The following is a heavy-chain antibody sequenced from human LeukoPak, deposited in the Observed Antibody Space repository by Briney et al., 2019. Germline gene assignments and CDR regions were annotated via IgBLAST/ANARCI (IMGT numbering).Heavy chain of an antibody. Sequence: PGGSLRLSCAASGFTFSNSWMNWVRQAPGKGLEWVSSISSSSSYIYYADSVKGRFTISRDNAKNSLYLQMNSLRAEDTAVYYCARSPGRAVRGVITRSLYYFDYWGQGTLVTVSS. V-gene: IGHV3-21*01. CDR2: ISSSSSYI. J-gene: IGHJ4*02. CDR3: ARSPGRAVRGVITRSLYYFDY. D-gene: IGHD3-10*01. CDR1: GFTFSNSW.